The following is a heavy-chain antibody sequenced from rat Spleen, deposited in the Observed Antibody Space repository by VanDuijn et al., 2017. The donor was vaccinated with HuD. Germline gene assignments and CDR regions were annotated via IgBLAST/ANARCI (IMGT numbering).Heavy chain of an antibody. Sequence: EVQLVESGGGLVQPGTSLKLSCAASGFNVSDYGMAWVRQAPTKGLEWVATISYGDSSGHSSTYYRDSVKGRFTISRDNAKSTLSLQMDSLRSEDTATYYCARRHYGYTDYFDSWGQGVMVTVSS. D-gene: IGHD1-11*01. CDR1: GFNVSDYG. CDR3: ARRHYGYTDYFDS. CDR2: ISYGDSSGHSST. J-gene: IGHJ2*01. V-gene: IGHV5-29*01.